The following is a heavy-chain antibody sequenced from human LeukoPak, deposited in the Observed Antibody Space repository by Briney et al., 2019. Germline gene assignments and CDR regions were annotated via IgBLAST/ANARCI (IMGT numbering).Heavy chain of an antibody. V-gene: IGHV1-18*01. J-gene: IGHJ5*02. CDR1: GYTFTSYG. CDR3: ARAVTMVRGVMGWFDP. CDR2: ISAYNGNT. Sequence: ASVKVSCTASGYTFTSYGISWVRQAPGQGLEWMGWISAYNGNTNYAQKLQGRVTMTTDTSTSTAYMELRSLRSDDTAVYYCARAVTMVRGVMGWFDPWGQGTLVTVSS. D-gene: IGHD3-10*01.